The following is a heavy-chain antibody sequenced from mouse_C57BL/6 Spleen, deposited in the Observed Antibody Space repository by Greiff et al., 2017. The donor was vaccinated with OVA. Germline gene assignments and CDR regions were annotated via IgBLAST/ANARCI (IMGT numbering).Heavy chain of an antibody. CDR1: GFTFSDYG. CDR2: ISSGSSTI. V-gene: IGHV5-17*01. J-gene: IGHJ4*01. CDR3: AITYDGCAMDY. D-gene: IGHD2-12*01. Sequence: EVQLVESGGGLVKPGGSLKLSCAASGFTFSDYGMHWVRQAPEKGLEWVAYISSGSSTIYYADTVKGRFTISRDNAKNTLFLQMTSLRSEDTAMYYCAITYDGCAMDYWGQGTSVTVSS.